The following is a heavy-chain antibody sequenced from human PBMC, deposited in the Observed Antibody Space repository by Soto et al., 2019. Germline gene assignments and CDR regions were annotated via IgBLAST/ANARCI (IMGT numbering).Heavy chain of an antibody. V-gene: IGHV6-1*01. CDR3: ARAYYYYGMDV. CDR1: GDSVSSNSAS. Sequence: PSQTLSLTVAVSGDSVSSNSASLNWIRQSPSRGLEWLGRTYYRSKWYNDYAVSVKSRITINPDTSKNQFSLQLNSVTPEDTAVYYCARAYYYYGMDVWGQGTTVTV. CDR2: TYYRSKWYN. J-gene: IGHJ6*02.